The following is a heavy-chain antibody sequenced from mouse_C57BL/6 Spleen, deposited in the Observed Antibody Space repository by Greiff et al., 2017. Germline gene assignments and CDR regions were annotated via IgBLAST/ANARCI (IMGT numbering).Heavy chain of an antibody. Sequence: EVQLQQSGPELVKPGASVKIPCKASGYTFTDYNMDWVKQSHGKSLEWIGDINPNNGGTIYNQKFKGKATLTVDKSSITAYMELRSLTSEDTAVYYCARGGYDGYYWYFDVWGTGTTVTVAS. V-gene: IGHV1-18*01. CDR1: GYTFTDYN. D-gene: IGHD2-3*01. CDR3: ARGGYDGYYWYFDV. J-gene: IGHJ1*03. CDR2: INPNNGGT.